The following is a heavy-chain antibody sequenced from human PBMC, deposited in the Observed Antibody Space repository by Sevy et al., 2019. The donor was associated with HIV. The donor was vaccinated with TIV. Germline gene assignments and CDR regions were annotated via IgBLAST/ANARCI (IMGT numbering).Heavy chain of an antibody. J-gene: IGHJ5*02. V-gene: IGHV1-24*01. CDR2: FDPEDGET. Sequence: ASVKVSCKVSGYTLTELSMHWVRQAPGKGLEWMGGFDPEDGETVYAQKFQGRVTVTEDTSTDTAYMELSSLRSGETVSGAKFRARVTVTKDTFTDTADMELSSLSLEDTAVYYCVTNSRYISGSTYYSAEGLFDPWGQGTLVTVSS. D-gene: IGHD3-10*02. CDR1: GYTLTELS. CDR3: FRARVTVTKDTFTDTADMELSSLSLEDTAVYYCVTNSRYISGSTYYSAEGLFDP.